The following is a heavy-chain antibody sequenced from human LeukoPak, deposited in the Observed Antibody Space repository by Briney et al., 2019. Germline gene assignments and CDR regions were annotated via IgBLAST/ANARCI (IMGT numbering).Heavy chain of an antibody. CDR3: ARDQGGKYYYYYGMDV. Sequence: ASVKVSCKASGYTFTSYAMHWVRQAPGQRLEWMGWINAGNGNTKYSQKFRGRVTITRDTSASTAYMELSSLRSEDTAVYYCARDQGGKYYYYYGMDVWGQGTTVTVSS. D-gene: IGHD3-16*01. J-gene: IGHJ6*02. V-gene: IGHV1-3*01. CDR2: INAGNGNT. CDR1: GYTFTSYA.